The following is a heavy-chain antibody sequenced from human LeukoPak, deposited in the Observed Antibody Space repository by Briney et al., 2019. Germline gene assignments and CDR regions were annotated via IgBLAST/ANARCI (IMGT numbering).Heavy chain of an antibody. CDR2: TSWNSGSI. V-gene: IGHV3-9*03. J-gene: IGHJ4*02. CDR3: AKDSGGSYYYFDY. D-gene: IGHD1-26*01. CDR1: GFTFDDYA. Sequence: GGSLRLSCAASGFTFDDYAMHWVRQAPGKGLEWVSGTSWNSGSIGYADSVKGRFTISRDNAKNSLYLQMNSLRAEDMALYYCAKDSGGSYYYFDYWGQGTLVTVSS.